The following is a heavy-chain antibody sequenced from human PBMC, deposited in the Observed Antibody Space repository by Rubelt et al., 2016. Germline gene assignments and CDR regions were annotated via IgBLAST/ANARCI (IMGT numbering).Heavy chain of an antibody. CDR2: IYHTWTT. V-gene: IGHV4-38-2*02. CDR1: GYSISSGYF. J-gene: IGHJ3*01. Sequence: QVQLQESGPRLVKPSETLSLTCSVSGYSISSGYFWGWIRQPPGKGLEWIGFIYHTWTTYYNPSLKSRFTISVDTSKNQFSRKLTSGTAADTAMYYCARDRLVGASDAFDFWGQGTMVTVSS. D-gene: IGHD1-26*01. CDR3: ARDRLVGASDAFDF.